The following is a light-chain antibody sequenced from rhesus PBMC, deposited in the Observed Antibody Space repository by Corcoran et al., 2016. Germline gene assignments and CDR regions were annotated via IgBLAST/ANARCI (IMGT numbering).Light chain of an antibody. J-gene: IGKJ2*01. CDR1: QRVSSY. V-gene: IGKV3-10*01. Sequence: QVILTQSPATLSLSPGERATLSCRASQRVSSYLAWYQQKPGQAPRLLIYGASRRATGLPDRFSGSGYGTDFTLPISSLEPEDVGVYHCYQHSSGYSFGQGTKVDIK. CDR2: GAS. CDR3: YQHSSGYS.